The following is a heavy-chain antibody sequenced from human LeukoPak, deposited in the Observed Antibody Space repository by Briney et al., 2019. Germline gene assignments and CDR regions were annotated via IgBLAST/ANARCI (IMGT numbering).Heavy chain of an antibody. Sequence: GGSLRLSCAASGFTFSSYSMNWVRQAPGKGLEWVSSISSSSSYIYYADSVKGRFTISRDNAKNSLYLQMNSLRAEDTAVYYCARDSLHRYDFWSGYGPVWGQGTLVTVSS. CDR1: GFTFSSYS. J-gene: IGHJ4*02. CDR2: ISSSSSYI. CDR3: ARDSLHRYDFWSGYGPV. D-gene: IGHD3-3*01. V-gene: IGHV3-21*01.